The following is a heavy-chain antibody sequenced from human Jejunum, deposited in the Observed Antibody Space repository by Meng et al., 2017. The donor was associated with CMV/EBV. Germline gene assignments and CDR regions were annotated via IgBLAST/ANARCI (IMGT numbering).Heavy chain of an antibody. V-gene: IGHV3-21*01. Sequence: FTVTTCPMTGVRQVPGKGLEWVSSISTHSTYISYADSVKGRFTISRDNAKNSLYLQVDSLRAEDTAVYYCASGFCGSTTCYREFDYWGQGTLVTVSS. CDR2: ISTHSTYI. D-gene: IGHD2-2*01. CDR3: ASGFCGSTTCYREFDY. CDR1: FTVTTCP. J-gene: IGHJ4*02.